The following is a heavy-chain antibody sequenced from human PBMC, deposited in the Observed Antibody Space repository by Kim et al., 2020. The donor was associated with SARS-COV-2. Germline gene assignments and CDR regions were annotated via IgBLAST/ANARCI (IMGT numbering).Heavy chain of an antibody. V-gene: IGHV3-23*01. Sequence: VEGRFTIPRDNPKNTLYLQMDSLRAEDTAVYFCAKDLGSGWYNFYYYGMDVWGQGTTVTVSS. D-gene: IGHD6-19*01. J-gene: IGHJ6*02. CDR3: AKDLGSGWYNFYYYGMDV.